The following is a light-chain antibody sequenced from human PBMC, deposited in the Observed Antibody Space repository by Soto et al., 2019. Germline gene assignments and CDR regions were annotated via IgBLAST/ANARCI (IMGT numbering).Light chain of an antibody. CDR2: EVS. J-gene: IGLJ3*02. CDR3: SSYTSSSTRV. Sequence: SALTQPASVSGSPGQSITISCTGPRRDVGGYNYVSWYQQHPGKAPKLMIYEVSNRPSGVSNRFSGSKSGNTASLTISGLQAEDEADYYCSSYTSSSTRVFGGGTKLTVL. V-gene: IGLV2-14*01. CDR1: RRDVGGYNY.